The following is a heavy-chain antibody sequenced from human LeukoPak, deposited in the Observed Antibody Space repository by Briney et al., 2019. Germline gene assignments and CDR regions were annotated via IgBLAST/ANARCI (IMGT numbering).Heavy chain of an antibody. J-gene: IGHJ6*04. Sequence: SETLSLTCTVSSYSISNGDYWGWIRQPPGKGLEWTASIYHSGTTSYNPSLKSRVTISVDTSKNHFALNVSSVTAADTAVYYCARDSSTGWYDVWGKGTPVIVSS. V-gene: IGHV4-38-2*02. D-gene: IGHD6-19*01. CDR1: SYSISNGDY. CDR2: IYHSGTT. CDR3: ARDSSTGWYDV.